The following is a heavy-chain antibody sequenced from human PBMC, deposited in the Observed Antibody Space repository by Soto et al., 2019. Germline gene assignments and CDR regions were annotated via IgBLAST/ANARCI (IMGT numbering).Heavy chain of an antibody. CDR1: LFTFTNYG. CDR3: ATQPYSGDWPEGNYFDY. J-gene: IGHJ4*02. Sequence: ASVKVSCKTSLFTFTNYGFSWGRQAPGQGLEWMGWISPYSGNTNYAQKLQGRVTLTTDTSTTTAYLELRSLKSDDTAAYYCATQPYSGDWPEGNYFDYWGQGTLVTVSS. V-gene: IGHV1-18*01. D-gene: IGHD6-19*01. CDR2: ISPYSGNT.